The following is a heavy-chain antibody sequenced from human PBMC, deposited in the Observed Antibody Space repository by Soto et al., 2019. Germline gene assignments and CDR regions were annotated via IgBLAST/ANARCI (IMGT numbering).Heavy chain of an antibody. CDR3: AHRPYSSGWEPYNWFDP. V-gene: IGHV2-5*02. D-gene: IGHD6-19*01. Sequence: PRVGNATKTRTLTCTFTGFSLSTSGVGVGWIRQPPGKALEWLALIYWDDDKRYSPSLKSRLTITKDTSKNQVVLTMTNMDPVDTATYYCAHRPYSSGWEPYNWFDPWGQGTLVTVSS. J-gene: IGHJ5*02. CDR2: IYWDDDK. CDR1: GFSLSTSGVG.